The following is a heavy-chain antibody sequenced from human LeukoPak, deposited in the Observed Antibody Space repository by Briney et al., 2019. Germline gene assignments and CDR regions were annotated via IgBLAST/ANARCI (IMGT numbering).Heavy chain of an antibody. D-gene: IGHD3/OR15-3a*01. CDR1: GGSINSGSAF. CDR2: IYTTGNT. V-gene: IGHV4-61*02. Sequence: SQTLSLTCSVSGGSINSGSAFWTWIRQPAGKGLEWIGRIYTTGNTNYNPSLRSRVTISLDTSKNQFSLRLNSVTAADTTVYYCASRTGLGSFYWGQGTLVTVSS. J-gene: IGHJ4*02. CDR3: ASRTGLGSFY.